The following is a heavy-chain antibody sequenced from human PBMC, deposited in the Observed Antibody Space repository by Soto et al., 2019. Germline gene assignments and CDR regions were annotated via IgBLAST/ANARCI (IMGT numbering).Heavy chain of an antibody. Sequence: GETLSLSCAASEFSLSSPGMHWVCQAPGKGLEWLAVISYDGSNKYYADSVMGRFTISRDNSKNTLYQQMSSLRAEDTAVYYCAKDTTWIRDYFDYWGQGTLVTVSS. D-gene: IGHD5-18*01. J-gene: IGHJ4*02. CDR2: ISYDGSNK. CDR3: AKDTTWIRDYFDY. V-gene: IGHV3-30*18. CDR1: EFSLSSPG.